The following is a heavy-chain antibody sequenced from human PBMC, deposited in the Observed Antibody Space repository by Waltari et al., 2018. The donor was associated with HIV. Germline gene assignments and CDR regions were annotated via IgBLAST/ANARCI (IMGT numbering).Heavy chain of an antibody. D-gene: IGHD4-17*01. J-gene: IGHJ4*02. CDR1: GGSISSSSYY. Sequence: QLQLQESGPGLVKPSETLSLTCTVSGGSISSSSYYWGWIRQPPGKGLEWIGSIYYSGSTYYNPSLKSRVTISVDTSKNQFSLKLSSVTAADTAVYYCARVPLRWKVDYWGQGTLVTVSS. CDR2: IYYSGST. V-gene: IGHV4-39*07. CDR3: ARVPLRWKVDY.